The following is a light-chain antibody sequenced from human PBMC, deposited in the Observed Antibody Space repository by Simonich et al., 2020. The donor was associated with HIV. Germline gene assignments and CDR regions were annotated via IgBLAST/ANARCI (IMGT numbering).Light chain of an antibody. CDR3: GTWDSSLSAGV. CDR1: SSNIGKNY. V-gene: IGLV1-51*01. CDR2: DKN. J-gene: IGLJ7*01. Sequence: QSMLTQPPSVSAAPGQKVTISCSGSSSNIGKNYISGYQPLPGTAPQLLIYDKNKRPSGIPDRFAGSKSGTSATLGITGLQTGDEADYYCGTWDSSLSAGVFGGGTQLTVL.